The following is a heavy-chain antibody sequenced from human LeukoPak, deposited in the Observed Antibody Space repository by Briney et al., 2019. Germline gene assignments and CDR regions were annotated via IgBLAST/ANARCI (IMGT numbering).Heavy chain of an antibody. CDR1: GFTFSNYW. CDR3: ARGSSWPRFDP. D-gene: IGHD6-13*01. Sequence: PGGSLRLSCAASGFTFSNYWMSWVRQAPGKGLEWVANIKQDGSEKYYVDSVKGRFTISRDNAKNSLSLQMNSLRVEDTAVYYCARGSSWPRFDPWGQGTLVTVSS. V-gene: IGHV3-7*04. J-gene: IGHJ5*02. CDR2: IKQDGSEK.